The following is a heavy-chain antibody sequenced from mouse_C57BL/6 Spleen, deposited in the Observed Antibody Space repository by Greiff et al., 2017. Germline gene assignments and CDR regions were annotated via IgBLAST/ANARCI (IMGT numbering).Heavy chain of an antibody. D-gene: IGHD2-5*01. CDR1: GFNIKDDY. J-gene: IGHJ2*01. CDR3: TTNYSNYVGY. Sequence: VQLQQSGAELVRPGASVKLSCTASGFNIKDDYMHWVKQRPEQGLEWIGWIDPANGDTEYASKFQGKATITADTSSTTAYLQLSSLTSEDTAVYYCTTNYSNYVGYWSQGTTHTVSS. CDR2: IDPANGDT. V-gene: IGHV14-4*01.